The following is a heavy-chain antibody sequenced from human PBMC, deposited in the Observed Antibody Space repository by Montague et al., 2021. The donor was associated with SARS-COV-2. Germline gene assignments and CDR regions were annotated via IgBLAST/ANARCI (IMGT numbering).Heavy chain of an antibody. V-gene: IGHV4-59*01. CDR3: ACGGGNSADYYNYTMDV. CDR1: GGSISSYY. Sequence: SETLSLTCTVSGGSISSYYWTWIRQPPGKGLESIGYIYHNGSTKYNPSLKSRVTISVDTSKNKFSLKLSSVSVAATAVYYCACGGGNSADYYNYTMDVWGQGTTVTVFS. CDR2: IYHNGST. D-gene: IGHD4-23*01. J-gene: IGHJ6*02.